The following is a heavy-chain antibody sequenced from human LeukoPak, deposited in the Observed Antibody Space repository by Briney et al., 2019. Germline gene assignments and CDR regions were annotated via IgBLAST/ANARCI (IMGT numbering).Heavy chain of an antibody. J-gene: IGHJ4*02. CDR1: GFTVSGNY. Sequence: PGGSLTLPGAASGFTVSGNYLSWVRQAPGKGLEWVPFIRNDGSNKYYADSVKGRFTISRDNSKNTLYLQMNSLRAEDTAVYYCAKEIWPTVTTPGRTYFDYWGQGTLVTVSS. CDR2: IRNDGSNK. V-gene: IGHV3-30*02. D-gene: IGHD4-17*01. CDR3: AKEIWPTVTTPGRTYFDY.